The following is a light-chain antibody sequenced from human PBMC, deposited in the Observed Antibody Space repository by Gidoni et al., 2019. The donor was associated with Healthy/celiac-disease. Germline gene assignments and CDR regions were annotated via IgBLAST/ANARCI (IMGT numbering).Light chain of an antibody. CDR1: QSISSY. Sequence: DIQMTQSPSSLSASVGDRVTITCRARQSISSYLNWYQQKPGQAPKLLIYAASSLQSGVPSRFSGSGSGTEFTLTISSLQPEDFETYYCQQSYSTLIFTFGPGTKVDIK. J-gene: IGKJ3*01. CDR2: AAS. V-gene: IGKV1-39*01. CDR3: QQSYSTLIFT.